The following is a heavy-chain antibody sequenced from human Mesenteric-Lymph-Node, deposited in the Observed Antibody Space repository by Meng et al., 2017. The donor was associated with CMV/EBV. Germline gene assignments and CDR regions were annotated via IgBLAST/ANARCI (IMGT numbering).Heavy chain of an antibody. J-gene: IGHJ4*02. D-gene: IGHD3-9*01. Sequence: GESLKISCAASGFTFSSYWMSWVRQAPGKGLEWVANIKQDGSEKYYVDSVKGRFTISRDNAKNSLYLQMNSLRAEDTAVYYCARGYYDILTGYYPIPFDYWGQGTLVTV. CDR2: IKQDGSEK. CDR3: ARGYYDILTGYYPIPFDY. CDR1: GFTFSSYW. V-gene: IGHV3-7*01.